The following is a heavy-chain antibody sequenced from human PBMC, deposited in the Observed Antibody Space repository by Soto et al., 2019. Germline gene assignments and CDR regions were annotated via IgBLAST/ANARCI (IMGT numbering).Heavy chain of an antibody. Sequence: QVQLVQSGAEVKKPGASVKVSCKASGYTFTTCAIHWVRQAPGQRLEWMGWINAGNGNTKYSQKFQGRVTITTDTSASTAHMELSSLSSDDKAVYYCSGDDAVAGNINFDHWGQGTLVTVS. D-gene: IGHD6-19*01. CDR1: GYTFTTCA. CDR3: SGDDAVAGNINFDH. J-gene: IGHJ4*02. V-gene: IGHV1-3*01. CDR2: INAGNGNT.